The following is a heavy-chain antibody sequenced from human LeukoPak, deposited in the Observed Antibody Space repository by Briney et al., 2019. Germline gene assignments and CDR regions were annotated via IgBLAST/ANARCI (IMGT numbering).Heavy chain of an antibody. D-gene: IGHD1-7*01. J-gene: IGHJ6*03. CDR1: GGTFSSYA. CDR2: IIPIFGTA. CDR3: ASRISGTTSPYYYYYMDV. Sequence: SVKVSCKASGGTFSSYAISWVRQAPGQGLEWMGGIIPIFGTANYAPKFQGRVTITADESTSTAYMELSSLRSEDTAVYYCASRISGTTSPYYYYYMDVWGKGTTVTVSS. V-gene: IGHV1-69*13.